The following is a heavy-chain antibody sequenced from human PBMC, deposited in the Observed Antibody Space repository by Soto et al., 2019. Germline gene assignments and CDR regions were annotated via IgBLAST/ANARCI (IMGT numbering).Heavy chain of an antibody. CDR2: ISTSSIYT. J-gene: IGHJ5*02. Sequence: QVQLVESGGGLVKPGGSLRLSCAASGFTFSDYYMSWIRQAPGRGLEWISYISTSSIYTIYADSVKGRFTISRDNAKNSLYLQMNSLRAEDTAVYYCASMYYYGSGERNWFDPWGQGTLVTVSS. D-gene: IGHD3-10*01. V-gene: IGHV3-11*05. CDR1: GFTFSDYY. CDR3: ASMYYYGSGERNWFDP.